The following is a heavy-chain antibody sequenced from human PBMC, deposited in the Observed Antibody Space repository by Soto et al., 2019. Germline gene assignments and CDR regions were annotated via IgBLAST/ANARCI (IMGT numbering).Heavy chain of an antibody. V-gene: IGHV3-64*01. CDR1: GFTFSSYA. CDR3: ARNYYDSSGGFDY. CDR2: ITSSGGNT. Sequence: GGSLRLSCAASGFTFSSYAMHWVRQAPGKGLEYVSVITSSGGNTDYASSVKGRFTISRDNSKNTLYLQMNSLRAEDTAVYYCARNYYDSSGGFDYWGQGTLVTVSS. J-gene: IGHJ4*02. D-gene: IGHD3-22*01.